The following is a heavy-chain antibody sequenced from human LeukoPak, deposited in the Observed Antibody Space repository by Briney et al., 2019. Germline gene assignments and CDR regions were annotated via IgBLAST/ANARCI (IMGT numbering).Heavy chain of an antibody. J-gene: IGHJ6*03. Sequence: PGGSLRLSCTASGFTFSSYAMSWVRQAPGTGLEWVSAISGGAESTYYADSVKGRFIISRDNSMNTLYLQMRSLRAEDTAVYFCASRADYVHDFYYMDVWGKGTTVTVSS. D-gene: IGHD4-17*01. V-gene: IGHV3-23*01. CDR3: ASRADYVHDFYYMDV. CDR1: GFTFSSYA. CDR2: ISGGAEST.